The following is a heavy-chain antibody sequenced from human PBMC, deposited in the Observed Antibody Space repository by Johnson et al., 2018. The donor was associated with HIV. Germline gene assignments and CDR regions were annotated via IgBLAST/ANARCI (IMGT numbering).Heavy chain of an antibody. J-gene: IGHJ3*02. CDR1: GFTFSSYA. CDR2: IYSDGNT. D-gene: IGHD3-3*01. V-gene: IGHV3-66*04. CDR3: ARQPDNFWSSDAFDI. Sequence: VQLVESGGGLVKPGGSLRLSCAASGFTFSSYAMHWVRQAPGKGLECVSLIYSDGNTYYADSVKGRFTISRDNSKNTLYLQMNSLRVEDTAIYYCARQPDNFWSSDAFDIWGQGTMVTVSS.